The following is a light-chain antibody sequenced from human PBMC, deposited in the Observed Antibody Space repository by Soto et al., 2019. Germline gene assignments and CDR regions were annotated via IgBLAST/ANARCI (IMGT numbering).Light chain of an antibody. Sequence: EILMTQSPATLSVSPGDRATLSCRASQSVSNNLAWYQQRPGQAPRLLIYGAPTRATGIPARFSGSGSGTEFTLTISSLQSEDFAVYYCQQYNDWPPWTFGQGTKVEIK. J-gene: IGKJ1*01. CDR2: GAP. CDR3: QQYNDWPPWT. V-gene: IGKV3-15*01. CDR1: QSVSNN.